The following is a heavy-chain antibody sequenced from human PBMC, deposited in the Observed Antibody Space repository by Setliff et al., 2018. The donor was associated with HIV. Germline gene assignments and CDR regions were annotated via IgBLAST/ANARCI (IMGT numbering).Heavy chain of an antibody. CDR1: GGSFSGYY. V-gene: IGHV4-34*01. J-gene: IGHJ4*02. D-gene: IGHD2-21*02. Sequence: SETLSLTCAVYGGSFSGYYWSWIRQPPGKGLEWIGEINHSGSTNYNPSLKSRVTISVDTSKNQFSLKLSSVTAADTAVYYCERRHPEESGGDPLWYFDYWGQGTLVTVSS. CDR2: INHSGST. CDR3: ERRHPEESGGDPLWYFDY.